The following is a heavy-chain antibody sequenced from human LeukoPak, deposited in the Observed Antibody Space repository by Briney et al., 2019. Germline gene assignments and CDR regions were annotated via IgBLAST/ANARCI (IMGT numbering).Heavy chain of an antibody. CDR2: ISSSGSTI. D-gene: IGHD2-21*01. CDR3: AKDRLWSNKPYYFDY. CDR1: GFTFSSYE. V-gene: IGHV3-48*03. Sequence: GGSLRLSCAASGFTFSSYEMNWVRQAPGKGLEWVSYISSSGSTIYYADSVKGRFTISRDNSKNTLYLQMNSLRAEDTAVYYCAKDRLWSNKPYYFDYWGQGTLVTVSS. J-gene: IGHJ4*02.